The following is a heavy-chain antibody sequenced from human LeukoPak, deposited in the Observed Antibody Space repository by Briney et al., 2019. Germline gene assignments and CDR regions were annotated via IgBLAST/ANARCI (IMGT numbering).Heavy chain of an antibody. D-gene: IGHD3-16*02. CDR3: AKTVSGSHSYQGGDY. CDR2: ISGSGGNT. CDR1: GFTFSSYA. J-gene: IGHJ4*02. V-gene: IGHV3-23*01. Sequence: PGGSLRLSCAASGFTFSSYAMSWVRQAPGKGLEWVSAISGSGGNTYYADSVNGRFTMSRDNSKNTLYLQMNSLRAEDTAVYFCAKTVSGSHSYQGGDYWGQGTLVTVST.